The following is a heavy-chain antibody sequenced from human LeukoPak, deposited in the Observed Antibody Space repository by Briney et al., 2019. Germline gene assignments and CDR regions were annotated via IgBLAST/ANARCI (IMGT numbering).Heavy chain of an antibody. CDR2: INPNSGGT. CDR3: ARELYRCYQGYYFDY. V-gene: IGHV1-2*02. Sequence: GASVKVSCKASGYTFTGYYMHWVRQAPGQGLEWMGWINPNSGGTNYAQKFQGRVTMTRDTSISTAYMEVSRLRSDDTAVYYCARELYRCYQGYYFDYWGQGTLVTVSS. CDR1: GYTFTGYY. J-gene: IGHJ4*02. D-gene: IGHD3-16*02.